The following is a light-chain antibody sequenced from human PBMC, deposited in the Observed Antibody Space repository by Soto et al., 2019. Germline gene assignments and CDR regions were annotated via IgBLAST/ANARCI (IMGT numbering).Light chain of an antibody. CDR1: QSVSSN. Sequence: EIVMTKSPATLSVSPGERATLSCRASQSVSSNLAWYQQKPGQAPRLLIYCASTRATGIPARFSGSGSGTEFTLTISSLQSEDFSVYYCQQYNNWPPYTFGQGTKLEIK. CDR2: CAS. V-gene: IGKV3-15*01. J-gene: IGKJ2*01. CDR3: QQYNNWPPYT.